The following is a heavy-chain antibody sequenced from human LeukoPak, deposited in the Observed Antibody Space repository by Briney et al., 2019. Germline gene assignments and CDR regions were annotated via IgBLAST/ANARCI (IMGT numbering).Heavy chain of an antibody. Sequence: SETLSLTCAVSGGSISRSNYYWGWIRQPPGKGLEWIGSIYYSGSTYYNPSLKSRVTISVDTSKNQFSLKLSSVTAADTAVYYCARHVNQNYYESSGYSNYFECWGQGTQVTVSS. CDR2: IYYSGST. CDR3: ARHVNQNYYESSGYSNYFEC. D-gene: IGHD3-22*01. J-gene: IGHJ4*02. CDR1: GGSISRSNYY. V-gene: IGHV4-39*01.